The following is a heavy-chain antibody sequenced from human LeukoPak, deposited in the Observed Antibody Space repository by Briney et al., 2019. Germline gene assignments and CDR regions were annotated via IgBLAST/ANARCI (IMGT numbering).Heavy chain of an antibody. CDR3: ARDGLLDY. V-gene: IGHV3-21*01. CDR2: IVGSSRYI. J-gene: IGHJ4*02. CDR1: GFSFSDYS. Sequence: GGSLRLSCAASGFSFSDYSMNWVRQAPGKGLEWVSSIVGSSRYIYYADSVRGRFTISRDNAKSSLYLQMNGLRAEDTAVYYCARDGLLDYWGQGTLVTVSS.